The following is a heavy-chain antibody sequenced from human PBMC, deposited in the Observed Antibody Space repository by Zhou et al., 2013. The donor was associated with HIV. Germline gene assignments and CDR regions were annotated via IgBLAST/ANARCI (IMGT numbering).Heavy chain of an antibody. V-gene: IGHV1-69*05. D-gene: IGHD6-13*01. CDR1: GGTFSSYA. J-gene: IGHJ6*02. CDR2: IIPIFGTA. CDR3: ARDADRYSSSWGHYGMDV. Sequence: QVQLVQSGAEVKKPGSSVKVSCKASGGTFSSYAISWVRQAPGQGLEWMGGIIPIFGTANYAQKFQGRVTITTDESTSTAYMELSSLRSEDTAVYYCARDADRYSSSWGHYGMDVWGQGTTVTVSS.